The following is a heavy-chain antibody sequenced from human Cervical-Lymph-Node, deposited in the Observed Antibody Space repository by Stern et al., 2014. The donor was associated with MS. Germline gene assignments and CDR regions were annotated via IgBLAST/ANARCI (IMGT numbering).Heavy chain of an antibody. CDR1: GYSFTTNW. J-gene: IGHJ4*02. CDR3: ARPLGSYEVFFEY. Sequence: VQLVQSGAEVTKPGESLRIPCKASGYSFTTNWIGWVRQMPGKGLEWMGIIYPGDSDTRYSSSFQGQVTISADKSISTAYLQWSSLKASDTAMYYCARPLGSYEVFFEYWGQGTLVTVSS. V-gene: IGHV5-51*03. D-gene: IGHD3-10*01. CDR2: IYPGDSDT.